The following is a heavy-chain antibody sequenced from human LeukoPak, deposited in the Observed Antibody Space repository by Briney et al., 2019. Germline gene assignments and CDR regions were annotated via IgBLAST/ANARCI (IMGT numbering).Heavy chain of an antibody. CDR3: AKDWGNWGYGYYFDH. J-gene: IGHJ4*02. D-gene: IGHD7-27*01. Sequence: PGRSLRLSCAASGFTFSTYGMHWVRQAPGKGLEWVAVISYDGSNKYYADSVKGRFTISRDNSKNTLYPQMNSLRAEDTAVYYCAKDWGNWGYGYYFDHWGQGTLVTVSS. CDR2: ISYDGSNK. V-gene: IGHV3-30*18. CDR1: GFTFSTYG.